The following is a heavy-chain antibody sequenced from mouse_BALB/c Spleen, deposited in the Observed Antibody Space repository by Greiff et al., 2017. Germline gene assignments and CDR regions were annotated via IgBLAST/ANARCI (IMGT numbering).Heavy chain of an antibody. CDR3: ARGGYYRYDDAMDY. CDR1: GFTFSSYP. CDR2: ISSGGRT. V-gene: IGHV5-6-5*01. J-gene: IGHJ4*01. Sequence: EVNVVESGGGLVKPGGSLKLSCAASGFTFSSYPMPWVRQTPEKRLEWVASISSGGRTYYPDGMKDRFTIARDNAGNNLYLQMSSLRSEDTAMYYCARGGYYRYDDAMDYWGQGTSVTVSS. D-gene: IGHD2-14*01.